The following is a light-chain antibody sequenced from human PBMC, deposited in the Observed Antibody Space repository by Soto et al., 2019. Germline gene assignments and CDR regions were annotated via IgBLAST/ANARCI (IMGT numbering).Light chain of an antibody. CDR1: QSISSY. J-gene: IGKJ3*01. CDR3: QQSYSTPRVT. CDR2: AAS. V-gene: IGKV1-39*01. Sequence: DVQITQSPSSLSACAPHRVIIPCPSMQSISSYLNWYQQKPGKAPKLLIYAASSLHSGVPSRFSGSGSGTDVTLTISSLQPEDSATYYCQQSYSTPRVTFGPGTKVDLK.